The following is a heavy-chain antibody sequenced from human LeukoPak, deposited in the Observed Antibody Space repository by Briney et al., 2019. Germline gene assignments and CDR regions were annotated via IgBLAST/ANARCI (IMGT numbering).Heavy chain of an antibody. D-gene: IGHD3-16*02. CDR1: GFTFSSYS. Sequence: TGGSLRLSCAASGFTFSSYSMNWVRQAPGKGLEWVSSISSSSSYIYYADSVKGRFTISRDNAKNSLYLQMNSLRAEDTAVYYCAREDYVWGSYRPFDYWGQGTLVTVSS. CDR2: ISSSSSYI. V-gene: IGHV3-21*01. CDR3: AREDYVWGSYRPFDY. J-gene: IGHJ4*02.